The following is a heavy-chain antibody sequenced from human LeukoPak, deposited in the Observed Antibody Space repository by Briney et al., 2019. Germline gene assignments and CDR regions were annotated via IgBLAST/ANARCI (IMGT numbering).Heavy chain of an antibody. CDR1: RFTFTAAW. D-gene: IGHD2-15*01. CDR3: AKQLGYCSDGSCYFPY. J-gene: IGHJ4*02. Sequence: GGSLRLSCAVSRFTFTAAWMSWVRQAPGKGLEWVSAISNNGGYTYYADSVQGRFTISRDNSKSTLCLQMNSLRAEDTAVYYCAKQLGYCSDGSCYFPYWGQGTLVTVSS. V-gene: IGHV3-23*01. CDR2: ISNNGGYT.